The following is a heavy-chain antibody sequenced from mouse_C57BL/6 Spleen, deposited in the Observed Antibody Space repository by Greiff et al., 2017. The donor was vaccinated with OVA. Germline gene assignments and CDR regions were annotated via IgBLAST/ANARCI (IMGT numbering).Heavy chain of an antibody. J-gene: IGHJ4*01. CDR1: GFTFSSYT. Sequence: EVKLVESGGGLVKPGGSLKLSCAASGFTFSSYTMSWVRQTPEKRLEWVATISGGGGNTYYPDSVKGRFTISRDNAKNTLYLQMSSLRSEDTALYYCARHEGGTAAMDYWGQGTSVTVSS. CDR2: ISGGGGNT. CDR3: ARHEGGTAAMDY. V-gene: IGHV5-9*01. D-gene: IGHD3-3*01.